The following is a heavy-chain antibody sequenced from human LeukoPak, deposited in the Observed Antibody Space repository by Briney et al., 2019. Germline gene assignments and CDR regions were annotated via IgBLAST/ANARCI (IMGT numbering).Heavy chain of an antibody. D-gene: IGHD2-15*01. J-gene: IGHJ2*01. V-gene: IGHV3-66*01. Sequence: GGSLRLSCAASEFTVSNTYIIWVRQAPGKGLEWVSVFYVGGNTNYADTVKVRFTMSRDNSKNALYLQMNSLRDDDTAVYFCVSNGYCDGGSCNWYFGLWGRGTLVTVSS. CDR3: VSNGYCDGGSCNWYFGL. CDR1: EFTVSNTY. CDR2: FYVGGNT.